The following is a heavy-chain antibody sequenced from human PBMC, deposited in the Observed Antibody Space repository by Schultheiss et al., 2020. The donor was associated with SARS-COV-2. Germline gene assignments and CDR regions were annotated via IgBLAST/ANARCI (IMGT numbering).Heavy chain of an antibody. CDR2: ISYDGSNK. CDR3: ATDYDFWSGYSIDY. D-gene: IGHD3-3*01. J-gene: IGHJ4*02. V-gene: IGHV3-30*07. CDR1: GFTFSSYW. Sequence: GGSLRLSCAASGFTFSSYWMSWVRQAPGKGLEWVAVISYDGSNKYYADSVKGRFTISRDNAKNSLYLQMNSLRAEDTAVYYCATDYDFWSGYSIDYWGQGTLVTVAS.